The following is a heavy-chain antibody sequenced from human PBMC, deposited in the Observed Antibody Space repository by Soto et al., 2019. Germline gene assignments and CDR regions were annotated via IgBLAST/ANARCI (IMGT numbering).Heavy chain of an antibody. J-gene: IGHJ6*02. CDR3: ARAVTWGLDV. Sequence: EVQLVESGGGLVQPGGSLRLSCAASGFTFSLYSMSWVRQAPGKGLEWVSYISRSSTGIHYADSVKGRFTISRDDATNSMQLQMNSVRDGDTAVDYCARAVTWGLDVWGQGTTVSISS. CDR2: ISRSSTGI. CDR1: GFTFSLYS. D-gene: IGHD3-10*01. V-gene: IGHV3-48*02.